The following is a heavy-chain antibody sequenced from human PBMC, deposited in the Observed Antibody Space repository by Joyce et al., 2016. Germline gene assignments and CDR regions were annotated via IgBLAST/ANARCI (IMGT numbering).Heavy chain of an antibody. CDR2: INPDRGET. V-gene: IGHV1-2*02. CDR3: AREYGGTFYFDY. D-gene: IGHD4-23*01. J-gene: IGHJ4*02. CDR1: GFSFSGYY. Sequence: QVQLVQSGAEVKNPGASVKVSCKASGFSFSGYYIHWVRQGPGQGLEWMGWINPDRGETSYAQKFQGRVTMTRDTSISTVYLELGRLTSDDTALYYCAREYGGTFYFDYWGQVTLVTVSS.